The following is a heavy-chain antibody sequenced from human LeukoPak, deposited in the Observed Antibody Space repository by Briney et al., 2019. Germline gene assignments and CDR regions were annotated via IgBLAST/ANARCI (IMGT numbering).Heavy chain of an antibody. D-gene: IGHD6-19*01. CDR2: IIPIFGTA. CDR1: GGTFSSYA. V-gene: IGHV1-69*13. CDR3: ARDSRRRSSGWYWDFDY. Sequence: SVKVSCKASGGTFSSYAISWVRQAPGQGLEWMGGIIPIFGTANYAQKFQGRVTITADESTSTAYMELSSLRSEDTAVYYCARDSRRRSSGWYWDFDYWGQGILVTVSS. J-gene: IGHJ4*02.